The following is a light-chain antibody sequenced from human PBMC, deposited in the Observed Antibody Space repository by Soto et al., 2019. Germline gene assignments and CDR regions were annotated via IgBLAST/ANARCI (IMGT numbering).Light chain of an antibody. CDR1: QSISVW. V-gene: IGKV1-5*01. J-gene: IGKJ2*01. CDR3: QQYNSYWYT. CDR2: DAS. Sequence: DIQMTQSPSTLSASVGDRVTITCRASQSISVWLAWYQQKPGKAPKLLIYDASSLQSGVPSRFNGSGSGTEFTLTISSLQPDDFATYYCQQYNSYWYTFGQGTKVDIK.